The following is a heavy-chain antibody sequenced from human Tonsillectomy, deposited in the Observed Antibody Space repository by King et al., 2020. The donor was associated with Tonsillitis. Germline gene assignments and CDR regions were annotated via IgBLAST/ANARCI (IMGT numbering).Heavy chain of an antibody. CDR1: GVSFTSYA. V-gene: IGHV1-69*09. CDR2: IIPMVGIA. CDR3: ARARDCSMAGLYFHH. Sequence: QLVQSGAEVKKPGSSVTVSCKASGVSFTSYAISWVRQAPGQGLEWMGRIIPMVGIANYAQKLQGRVTITADKSTSTAYMELSSLRSDDTAVYFCARARDCSMAGLYFHHWGQGTLVTVSS. D-gene: IGHD2-21*01. J-gene: IGHJ1*01.